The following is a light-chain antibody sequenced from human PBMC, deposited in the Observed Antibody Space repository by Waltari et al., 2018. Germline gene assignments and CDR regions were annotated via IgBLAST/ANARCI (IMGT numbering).Light chain of an antibody. J-gene: IGKJ4*01. CDR3: QQRSSWPLT. CDR2: DAS. V-gene: IGKV3-11*01. CDR1: QTVSTY. Sequence: VLTQSPATLSLSPGARATLSCRASQTVSTYLAWYHQKPGQAPRLLIYDASNRATGIPARFSGSGSGTDFTLTISSLEADDFGLYYCQQRSSWPLTFGGGSKVEIK.